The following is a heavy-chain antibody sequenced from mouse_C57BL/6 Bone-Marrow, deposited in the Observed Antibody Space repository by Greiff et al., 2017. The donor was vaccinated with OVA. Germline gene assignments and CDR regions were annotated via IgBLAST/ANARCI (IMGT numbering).Heavy chain of an antibody. D-gene: IGHD2-3*01. Sequence: EVKLVESGGGLVQPGGSLKLSCAASGFTFSDYYMYWVRQTPEKRLEWVAYISNGGGSTYYPDTVKGRFTLSRDNAKNTLYLQMSRLKSEDTAMYYCSRQGEDDWLAYWGQGTLVTVSA. CDR2: ISNGGGST. J-gene: IGHJ3*01. V-gene: IGHV5-12*01. CDR1: GFTFSDYY. CDR3: SRQGEDDWLAY.